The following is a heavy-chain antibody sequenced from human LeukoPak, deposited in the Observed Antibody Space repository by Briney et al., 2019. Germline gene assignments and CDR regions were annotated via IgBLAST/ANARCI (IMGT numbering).Heavy chain of an antibody. CDR1: GFTFSSYG. Sequence: PGGSLRLSCAASGFTFSSYGMHWVRQAPGKGLEWVAAIWYDGSDKYYADSVKGRFTISRDNSKNTLYLQMNSLRAEDTAVYYCARDAMARYNWNAPTQDVENYFDYWGQGTLVTVSS. CDR3: ARDAMARYNWNAPTQDVENYFDY. V-gene: IGHV3-33*01. CDR2: IWYDGSDK. J-gene: IGHJ4*02. D-gene: IGHD1-1*01.